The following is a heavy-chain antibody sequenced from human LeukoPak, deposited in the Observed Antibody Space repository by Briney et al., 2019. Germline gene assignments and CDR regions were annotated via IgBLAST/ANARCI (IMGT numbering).Heavy chain of an antibody. Sequence: PSETLSLTCTVSGGSISSYYWSWIRQPPGKELEWIGYIYYSGSTNYNPSLTSRVTISIDTSKNQFSLNLSSVTAADTAVYYCARVGGSGSPRRAMDVWGQGTTVTVSS. D-gene: IGHD3-10*01. CDR3: ARVGGSGSPRRAMDV. CDR2: IYYSGST. J-gene: IGHJ6*02. V-gene: IGHV4-59*01. CDR1: GGSISSYY.